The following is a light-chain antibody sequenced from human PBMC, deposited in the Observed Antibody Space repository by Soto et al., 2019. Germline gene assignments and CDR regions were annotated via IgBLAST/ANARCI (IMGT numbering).Light chain of an antibody. CDR2: AAS. CDR3: QLQGSTITWA. CDR1: QSVSNNL. Sequence: VVLTQSPGTVSLSPGDRATLSCRASQSVSNNLIAWYQHKPGQAPRLLIYAASSRATGIPDRFSGSGSGTDFTLTISRLEPEDFAVYYCQLQGSTITWAFGQGTKVEFK. J-gene: IGKJ1*01. V-gene: IGKV3-20*01.